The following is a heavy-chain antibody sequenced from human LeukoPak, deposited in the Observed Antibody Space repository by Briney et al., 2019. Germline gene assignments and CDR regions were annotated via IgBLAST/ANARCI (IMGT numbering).Heavy chain of an antibody. J-gene: IGHJ3*02. CDR1: GGSISRYY. CDR2: IDDSGNT. V-gene: IGHV4-59*01. CDR3: ARSDYHNSGSHTVFDAFDI. Sequence: PSETLSLTCTAPGGSISRYYWSWIRRPPGKGLEWIGYIDDSGNTNYNPSLKSQVTISVDKSKNQFSLKLSFVTAADTAMYYCARSDYHNSGSHTVFDAFDIWGQGTRVTVSS. D-gene: IGHD3-10*01.